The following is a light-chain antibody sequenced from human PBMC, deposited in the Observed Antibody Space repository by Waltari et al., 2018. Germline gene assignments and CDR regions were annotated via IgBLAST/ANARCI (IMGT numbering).Light chain of an antibody. J-gene: IGLJ3*02. CDR2: DFS. V-gene: IGLV2-14*01. Sequence: QSALTQPASVSGSPGQSITISCSGTSSAVGGYNYVSWYHQHPGNAPKLMIYDFSNRPSVVSNRVSGSKSGNTASLTISRLQAEDEADYYCSSYTSSSSWVFGGGTKLTVL. CDR3: SSYTSSSSWV. CDR1: SSAVGGYNY.